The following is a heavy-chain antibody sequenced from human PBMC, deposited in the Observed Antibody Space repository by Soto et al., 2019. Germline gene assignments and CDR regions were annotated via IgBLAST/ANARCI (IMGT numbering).Heavy chain of an antibody. V-gene: IGHV3-23*01. J-gene: IGHJ4*02. CDR2: ISGSGGST. CDR1: GFAFGSYA. Sequence: EVQLLESGGGLVQPGGSLRLSCAASGFAFGSYAMSWVRQPPGKGLEWVSAISGSGGSTYYADSVKGRFTISVHSSKNTLNLQISSLRAWETAVYYCAKDSRRERYNFGGPPDYWGQGTLVTVSS. D-gene: IGHD3-16*01. CDR3: AKDSRRERYNFGGPPDY.